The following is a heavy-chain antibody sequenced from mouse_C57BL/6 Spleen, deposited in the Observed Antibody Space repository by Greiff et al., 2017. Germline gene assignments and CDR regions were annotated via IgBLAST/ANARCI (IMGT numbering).Heavy chain of an antibody. CDR1: GFTFSSYT. J-gene: IGHJ2*01. D-gene: IGHD2-12*01. CDR3: ARGYYSYFDY. V-gene: IGHV5-9*01. Sequence: EVQRVESGGGLVKPGGSLKLSCAASGFTFSSYTMSWVRQTPEKRLEWVATISGGGGNTYYPDSVKGRFTISRDNAKNTLYLQMSSLRSEDTALYYCARGYYSYFDYWGQGTTLTVSS. CDR2: ISGGGGNT.